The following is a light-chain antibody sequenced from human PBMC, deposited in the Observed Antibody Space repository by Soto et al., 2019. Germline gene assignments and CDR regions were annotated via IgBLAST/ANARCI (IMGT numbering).Light chain of an antibody. J-gene: IGKJ1*01. CDR1: QSIGDW. CDR2: QAS. Sequence: DIQMTQSPSTLSASVGDRVTITCRASQSIGDWLAWYQQKPGKAPKLLIYQASNLESGVPSRFSGSGSGTEFTLTVSSLQPDDFATYYCQQLNGYSVAFGQG. CDR3: QQLNGYSVA. V-gene: IGKV1-5*03.